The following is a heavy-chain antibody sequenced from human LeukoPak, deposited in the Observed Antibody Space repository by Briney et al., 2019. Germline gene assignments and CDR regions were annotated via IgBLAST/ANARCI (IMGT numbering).Heavy chain of an antibody. J-gene: IGHJ4*02. V-gene: IGHV3-33*01. CDR1: GFTFSSYG. CDR2: MWYDGSNK. D-gene: IGHD2-2*01. CDR3: ARGDQLLLD. Sequence: PGGSLRLSCAASGFTFSSYGMHWVRQAPGKGLEWVAVMWYDGSNKYYADSVKGRFTISRDNSKNTLYLQMNSLGVEDTAVYYCARGDQLLLDWGQGTLVTVSS.